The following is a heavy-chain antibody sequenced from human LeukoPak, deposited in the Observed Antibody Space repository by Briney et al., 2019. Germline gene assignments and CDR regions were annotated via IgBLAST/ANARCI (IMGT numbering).Heavy chain of an antibody. CDR2: MNPNSGNT. D-gene: IGHD2-15*01. Sequence: ASVKVSCKASGYTFTSYDINWVRQATGQGLEWMGWMNPNSGNTGYAQKFQGRVTITRNTSISTAYMELSSLKTEDTAVYYCTKYCSGGSCYSGNAFDIWGQGTMVTVSS. V-gene: IGHV1-8*03. J-gene: IGHJ3*02. CDR3: TKYCSGGSCYSGNAFDI. CDR1: GYTFTSYD.